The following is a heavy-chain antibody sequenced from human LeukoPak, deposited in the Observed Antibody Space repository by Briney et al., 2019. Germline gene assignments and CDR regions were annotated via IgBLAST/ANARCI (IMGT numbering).Heavy chain of an antibody. CDR2: ISWNSGSI. CDR1: GFTFDDYA. J-gene: IGHJ4*02. D-gene: IGHD3-22*01. V-gene: IGHV3-9*01. CDR3: AKADYYDSSGRTYYFDY. Sequence: PGGSLRLSCAASGFTFDDYAMHWVRQAPGKGLEWVSGISWNSGSIGYADSVKGRFTISRDNAKNSLYLRMNSLRAEDTALYYCAKADYYDSSGRTYYFDYWGQGTLVTVSS.